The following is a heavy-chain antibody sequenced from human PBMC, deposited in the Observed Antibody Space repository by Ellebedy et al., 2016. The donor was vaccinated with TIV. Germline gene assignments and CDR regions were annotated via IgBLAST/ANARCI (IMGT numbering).Heavy chain of an antibody. CDR1: GGTFSSYA. Sequence: SVKVSXXASGGTFSSYAISWVRQAPGQGLEWMGGIIPIFGTANYAQKFQGRVTITADESTSTAYMELSSLRSDDTAVYYCASLGYCSSTSCRNYYYYYGMDVWGQGTTVTVSS. J-gene: IGHJ6*02. CDR2: IIPIFGTA. V-gene: IGHV1-69*13. D-gene: IGHD2-2*01. CDR3: ASLGYCSSTSCRNYYYYYGMDV.